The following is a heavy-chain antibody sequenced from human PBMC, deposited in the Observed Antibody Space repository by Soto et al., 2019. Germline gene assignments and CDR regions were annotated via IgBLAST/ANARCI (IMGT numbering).Heavy chain of an antibody. J-gene: IGHJ3*02. Sequence: SVKVSCKASGGTFSSYTISWVRQAPGQGLEWMGRIIPILGIANYAQKFQGRVTITADKSTSTAYMELSSLRSEDTAVYYCARDLGVVVMGDAFDIWGQGTMVTVSS. D-gene: IGHD2-21*01. CDR3: ARDLGVVVMGDAFDI. V-gene: IGHV1-69*04. CDR1: GGTFSSYT. CDR2: IIPILGIA.